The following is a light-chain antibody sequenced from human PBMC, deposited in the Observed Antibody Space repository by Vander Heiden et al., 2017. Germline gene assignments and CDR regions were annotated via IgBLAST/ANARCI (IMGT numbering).Light chain of an antibody. CDR1: QGISSY. CDR3: QQLNSYPMYT. V-gene: IGKV1-9*01. Sequence: DLQLTQSPSFLSASVGDRVTITCRDSQGISSYLAWYQQKPGKAPKLLIYAASTLQSGVPSRFSGSGSGTEFTLTISSLQPEDFATYYCQQLNSYPMYTFGQGTKLEIK. CDR2: AAS. J-gene: IGKJ2*01.